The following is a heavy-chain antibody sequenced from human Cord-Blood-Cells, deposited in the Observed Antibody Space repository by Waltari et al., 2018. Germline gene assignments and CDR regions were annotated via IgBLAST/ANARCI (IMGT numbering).Heavy chain of an antibody. Sequence: QVPAGQSAAGGRKPGSPVAVSCTACGGTFSSYAISWVRQAPGQGLEWMGGIIPILGTANYAQKFQGRVTITADESTSTAYMELSSLRSEDTAVYYCARTSDWGSYYYYYMDVWGKGTTVTVSS. CDR1: GGTFSSYA. D-gene: IGHD3-9*01. CDR3: ARTSDWGSYYYYYMDV. J-gene: IGHJ6*03. CDR2: IIPILGTA. V-gene: IGHV1-69*01.